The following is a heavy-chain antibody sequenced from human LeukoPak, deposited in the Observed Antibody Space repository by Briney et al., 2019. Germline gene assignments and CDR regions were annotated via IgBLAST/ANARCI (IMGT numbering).Heavy chain of an antibody. V-gene: IGHV3-23*01. D-gene: IGHD3-9*01. Sequence: PGGSLKLSCVGSGFTFAKYAMTWVREAPGKGLEWVSAISGSGGSTYYADSVKGRFTISRDNSKNTLYLQMNSLRAEDTAVYYCAKDTYYDILTGYQRAYYFDYWGQGTLVTVSS. J-gene: IGHJ4*02. CDR1: GFTFAKYA. CDR2: ISGSGGST. CDR3: AKDTYYDILTGYQRAYYFDY.